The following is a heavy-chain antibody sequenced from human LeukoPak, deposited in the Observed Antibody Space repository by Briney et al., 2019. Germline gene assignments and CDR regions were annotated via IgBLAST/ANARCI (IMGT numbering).Heavy chain of an antibody. CDR2: IYTSGST. Sequence: SQTLSLTCTVSGGSISSGSYYWSWIRQPAGKGLEWIGRIYTSGSTNYNPSLKSRVTISVDTSKNQFSLKLSSVTAADTAVYYCARDREQQLVRYFDYWGQGTLVTVSS. D-gene: IGHD6-13*01. V-gene: IGHV4-61*02. CDR3: ARDREQQLVRYFDY. CDR1: GGSISSGSYY. J-gene: IGHJ4*02.